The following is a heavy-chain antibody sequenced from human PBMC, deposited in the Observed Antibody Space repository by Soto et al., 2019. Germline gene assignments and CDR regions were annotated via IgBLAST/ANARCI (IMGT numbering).Heavy chain of an antibody. J-gene: IGHJ5*02. D-gene: IGHD4-17*01. CDR1: GGSISSYY. Sequence: PSETLSLTCTVSGGSISSYYWSWIRQPPGKGLEWIGYIYYSGSTNYNPSLKSRVTISVDTSKNQFSLKLSSVTAADTAVYYCARSRDYGGNRNWFDPWGQGIVVTVSS. CDR2: IYYSGST. CDR3: ARSRDYGGNRNWFDP. V-gene: IGHV4-59*01.